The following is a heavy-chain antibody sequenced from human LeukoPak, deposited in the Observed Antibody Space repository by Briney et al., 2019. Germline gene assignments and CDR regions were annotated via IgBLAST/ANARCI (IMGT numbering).Heavy chain of an antibody. Sequence: GGSLRLSCAASGFTFSGYYMSWIRQAPGKGLEWVSYISSSGSTIYYADSVKGRFTISRDNAKNSLYLQMNSLRAEDTAVYYCASPVLLWFGELLFRPMDVWGRGTTVTVSS. V-gene: IGHV3-11*04. D-gene: IGHD3-10*01. CDR2: ISSSGSTI. CDR1: GFTFSGYY. CDR3: ASPVLLWFGELLFRPMDV. J-gene: IGHJ6*04.